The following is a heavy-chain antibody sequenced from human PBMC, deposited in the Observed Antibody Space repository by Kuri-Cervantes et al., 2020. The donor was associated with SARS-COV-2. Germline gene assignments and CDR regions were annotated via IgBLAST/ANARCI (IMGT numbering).Heavy chain of an antibody. Sequence: GESLKISCAASGFTFSSYSMNWVRQAPGKGLEWVSSISSSSYIYYADSVKGRFTISRDNAKNSLYLQMNSLRAEDTAVYYCARDSSGYSYGFGYFDYWGQGTLVTVSS. J-gene: IGHJ4*02. CDR2: ISSSSYI. CDR3: ARDSSGYSYGFGYFDY. V-gene: IGHV3-21*01. CDR1: GFTFSSYS. D-gene: IGHD5-18*01.